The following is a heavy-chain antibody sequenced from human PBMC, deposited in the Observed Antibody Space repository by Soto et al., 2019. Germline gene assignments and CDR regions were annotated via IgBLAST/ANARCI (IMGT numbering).Heavy chain of an antibody. CDR3: AREAIVVVVAATLQGMDV. J-gene: IGHJ6*02. Sequence: QVQLVQSGAEVKKPGASVKVSCKASGYTFTSYAMHWVRQAPGQRLEWMGWINAGNGNTKYSQKFQGRVTITRDTSASTAYMELSSLRSEDTAVYYCAREAIVVVVAATLQGMDVWGQGTTVTVSS. D-gene: IGHD2-15*01. CDR1: GYTFTSYA. CDR2: INAGNGNT. V-gene: IGHV1-3*01.